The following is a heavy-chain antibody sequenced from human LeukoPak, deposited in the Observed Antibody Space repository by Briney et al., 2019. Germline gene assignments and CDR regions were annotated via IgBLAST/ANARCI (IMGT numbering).Heavy chain of an antibody. Sequence: SVKVSYKASGGTFSSYAISWVRQAPGQGLEWMGRIIPIFGTANYAQKFQGRVTITTDESTSIAYMELSSLRSEDTAVYYCAGNYGDESRAFDIWGQGTMVTVSS. D-gene: IGHD4-17*01. CDR2: IIPIFGTA. CDR1: GGTFSSYA. J-gene: IGHJ3*02. V-gene: IGHV1-69*05. CDR3: AGNYGDESRAFDI.